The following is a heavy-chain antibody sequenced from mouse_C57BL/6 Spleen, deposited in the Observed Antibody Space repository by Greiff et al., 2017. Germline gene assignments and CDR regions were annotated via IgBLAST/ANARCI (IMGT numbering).Heavy chain of an antibody. J-gene: IGHJ1*03. Sequence: VQLQQSVAELVRPGASVKLSCTASGFNIKNTYMHWVKQRPEQGLEWIGRIDPANGNTKYAPKFPGKATITADPSSNTAYLQLSSLTSEDTAIYYCARSWGITTVDFDVWGTGTTVTVSS. V-gene: IGHV14-3*01. D-gene: IGHD1-1*01. CDR1: GFNIKNTY. CDR3: ARSWGITTVDFDV. CDR2: IDPANGNT.